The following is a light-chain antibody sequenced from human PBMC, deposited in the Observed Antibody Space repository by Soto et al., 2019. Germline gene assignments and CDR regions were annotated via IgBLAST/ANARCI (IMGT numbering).Light chain of an antibody. CDR1: SGDIGGYNS. Sequence: QSALTQPASVSGSPGQSITISCTGTSGDIGGYNSVSWYQQHPGKAPQLIIYEDNKRPSGVSSRFSGSKSGNTASLTISGLQAEDEADYYCCSYAGSYVVFGGGTKLTVL. J-gene: IGLJ2*01. CDR3: CSYAGSYVV. CDR2: EDN. V-gene: IGLV2-23*01.